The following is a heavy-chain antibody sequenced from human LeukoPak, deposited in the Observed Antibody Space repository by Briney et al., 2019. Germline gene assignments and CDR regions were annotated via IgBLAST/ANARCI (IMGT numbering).Heavy chain of an antibody. CDR2: IYSSVSNSHT. V-gene: IGHV4-4*07. Sequence: SETLSLTCTVSGTSVSDYYGGWVRQPAGKGLDWIGRIYSSVSNSHTNYNPSLQSRVTLSVDTSTNQVYLRLNSVTAADTAVYYCTRDWTRLSSVFWGQGILVTVSS. CDR1: GTSVSDYY. D-gene: IGHD3/OR15-3a*01. CDR3: TRDWTRLSSVF. J-gene: IGHJ4*02.